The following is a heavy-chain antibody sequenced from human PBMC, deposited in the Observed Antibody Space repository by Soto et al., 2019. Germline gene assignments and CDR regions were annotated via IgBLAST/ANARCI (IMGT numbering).Heavy chain of an antibody. Sequence: PETLSLTCTVSGGSISSSSYYWGWIRQPPGKGLEWIGSIYYSGSTYYNPSLKSRVTISVDTSKNQFSLKLSSVTAADTAVYYCARQSVAGTAFDYWGQGTLVTGS. CDR2: IYYSGST. D-gene: IGHD6-19*01. V-gene: IGHV4-39*01. CDR1: GGSISSSSYY. CDR3: ARQSVAGTAFDY. J-gene: IGHJ4*02.